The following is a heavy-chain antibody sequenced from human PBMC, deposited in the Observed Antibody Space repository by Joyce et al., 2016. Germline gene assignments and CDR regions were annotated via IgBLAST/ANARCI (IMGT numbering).Heavy chain of an antibody. CDR2: MWCDESKK. CDR1: GFAFRGYG. J-gene: IGHJ6*02. Sequence: QVQLVESGGGVVQPGRSLRLSCAASGFAFRGYGMHWVRQGPGKGLEWVAVMWCDESKKYSADSVKGRFTISRDNSKNTLYLQMNSLRAEDTAVYYCARVKGGGSYYYYGMDVWGHGTTVTVS. V-gene: IGHV3-33*01. CDR3: ARVKGGGSYYYYGMDV. D-gene: IGHD1-26*01.